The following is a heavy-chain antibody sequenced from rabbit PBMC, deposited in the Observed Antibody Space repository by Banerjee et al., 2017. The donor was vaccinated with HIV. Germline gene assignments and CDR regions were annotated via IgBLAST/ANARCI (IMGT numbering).Heavy chain of an antibody. Sequence: QEQLEESGGDLVKPEGSLTLTCTASGFSFSSSYWICWVRQAPGKGLEWIACIYTSSGSTYYASWAKGRFTISKTSSTTVTLQMTSLTAADTATYFCARGYSGGDVGMTYFNLWGQGTLVTVS. V-gene: IGHV1S45*01. CDR2: IYTSSGST. J-gene: IGHJ4*01. CDR1: GFSFSSSYW. CDR3: ARGYSGGDVGMTYFNL. D-gene: IGHD4-1*01.